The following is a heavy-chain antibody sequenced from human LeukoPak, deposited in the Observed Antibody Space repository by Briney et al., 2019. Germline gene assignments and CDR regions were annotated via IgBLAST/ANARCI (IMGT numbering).Heavy chain of an antibody. CDR3: ARYCSSTSCYFFDS. J-gene: IGHJ4*02. D-gene: IGHD2-2*01. CDR2: DYYSGST. V-gene: IGHV4-59*08. CDR1: AGAISSYY. Sequence: SETLSLTCTVSAGAISSYYWSWIRQPPGKGLEWIGYDYYSGSTNYNPSLKSRVTISVDTSKNQFSLKLSSVTAADTAVYYCARYCSSTSCYFFDSWGQGTLVTVSS.